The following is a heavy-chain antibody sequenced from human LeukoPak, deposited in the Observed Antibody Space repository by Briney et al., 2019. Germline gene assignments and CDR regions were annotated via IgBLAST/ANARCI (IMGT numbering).Heavy chain of an antibody. CDR2: ILPMLGTA. D-gene: IGHD3/OR15-3a*01. Sequence: SVKVSCKASGGALSDYTISWVRQAPGQGLEWMGAILPMLGTAKYAQSLQGRVTITTDDSSSTVYMELSSLRFEDTASYFCARDGLLTRTGMDVWGKGTTVTVSS. CDR1: GGALSDYT. V-gene: IGHV1-69*16. CDR3: ARDGLLTRTGMDV. J-gene: IGHJ6*01.